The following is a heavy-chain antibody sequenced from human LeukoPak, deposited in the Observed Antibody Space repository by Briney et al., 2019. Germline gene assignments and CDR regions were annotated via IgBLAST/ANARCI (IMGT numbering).Heavy chain of an antibody. V-gene: IGHV1-8*01. CDR2: MNPNSGNT. CDR1: GYTFTSYD. J-gene: IGHJ6*03. CDR3: VRGPSFEAYYYYMDV. D-gene: IGHD2-2*01. Sequence: GASVKVSCKASGYTFTSYDINWVRQATGQGLEWVGWMNPNSGNTGYAQKFQGRVTMTRYTSISTAYMELSSLRSEDTAVDYCVRGPSFEAYYYYMDVWGKGTTVTVSS.